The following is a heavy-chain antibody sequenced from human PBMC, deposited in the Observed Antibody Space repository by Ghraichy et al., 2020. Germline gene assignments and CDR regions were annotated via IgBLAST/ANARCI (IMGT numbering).Heavy chain of an antibody. V-gene: IGHV3-30*02. Sequence: GGSLRLSCAASGFTFSSYGMHWVRQAPGEGLEWVAIIWYDGSNKYYADSVKGRFTISRDNSKKTLYLQMNSLRAEDTAVYYCATDSFSWYLGYYFDYWGQGTLVTVSS. D-gene: IGHD6-13*01. CDR2: IWYDGSNK. J-gene: IGHJ4*02. CDR1: GFTFSSYG. CDR3: ATDSFSWYLGYYFDY.